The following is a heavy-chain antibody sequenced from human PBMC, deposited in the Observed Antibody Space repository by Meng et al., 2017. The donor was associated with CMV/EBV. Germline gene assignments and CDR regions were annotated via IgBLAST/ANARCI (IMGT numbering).Heavy chain of an antibody. D-gene: IGHD2-2*01. Sequence: SETLSLTCTVSGGSVSSGSYYWCWIRQPPGKGLEWIGYIYYSGSTNYNPSLKSRVTISVDTSKNQFSLKLSSVTAADTAVYYCARDQGYCSSTSCLEGAFDIWGQGTMVTVSS. CDR1: GGSVSSGSYY. V-gene: IGHV4-61*01. CDR2: IYYSGST. CDR3: ARDQGYCSSTSCLEGAFDI. J-gene: IGHJ3*02.